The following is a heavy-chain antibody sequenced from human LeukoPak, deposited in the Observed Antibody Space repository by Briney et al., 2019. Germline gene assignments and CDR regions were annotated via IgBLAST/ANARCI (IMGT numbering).Heavy chain of an antibody. V-gene: IGHV3-48*04. D-gene: IGHD3-10*01. CDR1: GFTFTEYS. CDR2: ISDRSSTI. CDR3: ARVRGPTLKTCYMDV. J-gene: IGHJ6*03. Sequence: GGSLRLSCAASGFTFTEYSIIWVRQAPGKGLEWVSFISDISDRSSTIHYADSVKGRFTISRDSAERSVYLQMNSLRADDTAVYYCARVRGPTLKTCYMDVWGTGTTVTVSS.